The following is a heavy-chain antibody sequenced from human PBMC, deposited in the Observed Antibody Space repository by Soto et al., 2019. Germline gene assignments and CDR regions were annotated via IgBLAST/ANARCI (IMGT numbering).Heavy chain of an antibody. CDR1: GFTFSGDW. CDR3: AKDSTMIVVVPEYFDY. D-gene: IGHD3-22*01. Sequence: PGGSLRLSCAASGFTFSGDWMHWVRQAAGKGLVWVSRINMDGSSTNYADSVKGRFTISRDNAKNTLYLQMNSLRAEDTAVYYCAKDSTMIVVVPEYFDYWGQGTLVTVSS. V-gene: IGHV3-74*01. J-gene: IGHJ4*02. CDR2: INMDGSST.